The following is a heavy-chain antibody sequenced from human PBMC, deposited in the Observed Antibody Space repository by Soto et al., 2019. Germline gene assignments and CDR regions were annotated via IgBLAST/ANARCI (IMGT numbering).Heavy chain of an antibody. CDR2: ISCSGGST. CDR3: AKVIAAAGTGYWFDP. J-gene: IGHJ5*02. D-gene: IGHD6-13*01. V-gene: IGHV3-23*01. CDR1: GFTFSSYA. Sequence: EVQLLESGGGLVQPGGSLRLSCAASGFTFSSYAMSWVRQAPGKGLEWVSAISCSGGSTYYADSVKGRFTISRDNSMNTLYLQMNSLRAEDTAGYYCAKVIAAAGTGYWFDPWGQGSLVTVSS.